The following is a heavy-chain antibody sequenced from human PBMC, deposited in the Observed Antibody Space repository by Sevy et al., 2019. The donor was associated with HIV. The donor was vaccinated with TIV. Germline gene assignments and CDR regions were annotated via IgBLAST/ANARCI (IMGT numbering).Heavy chain of an antibody. J-gene: IGHJ4*02. Sequence: ASVKVSCKVSGYTLTALSMHWVRQAPGKGLEWMGTFDPEDGETRFAQKFQGRVTMTEDTSTDTAYMRLSSLRSEETAVYFCATTKGYYDSSGYPFDHWGQGALVTVSS. CDR3: ATTKGYYDSSGYPFDH. V-gene: IGHV1-24*01. CDR1: GYTLTALS. D-gene: IGHD3-22*01. CDR2: FDPEDGET.